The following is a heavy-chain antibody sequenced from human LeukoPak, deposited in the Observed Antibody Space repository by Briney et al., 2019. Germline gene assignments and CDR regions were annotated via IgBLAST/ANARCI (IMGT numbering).Heavy chain of an antibody. CDR2: IYPRDGST. J-gene: IGHJ4*02. CDR1: GYTFTNNY. CDR3: ARDQEGFDY. Sequence: GASVKVSCKASGYTFTNNYLHWVRQAPGQGLEWMGMIYPRDGSTSYAQNFQSRVTVTRDTSTTTVHMELRGPRSEDTAVYYCARDQEGFDYWGQGTVVTVSS. V-gene: IGHV1-46*01.